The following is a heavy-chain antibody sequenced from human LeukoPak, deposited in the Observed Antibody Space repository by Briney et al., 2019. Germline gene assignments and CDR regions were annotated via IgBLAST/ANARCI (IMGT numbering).Heavy chain of an antibody. CDR2: IYYSGST. J-gene: IGHJ3*02. CDR1: GGSISSGDYY. CDR3: ARGSDAFDI. Sequence: PSETLSLTCTVSGGSISSGDYYWSWLRQPPGQGLEWIVYIYYSGSTYYNPSLKSRVTISVDTSKNQFSLKLSSVTAADTAVYYCARGSDAFDIWGQGTMVTVSS. V-gene: IGHV4-30-4*01.